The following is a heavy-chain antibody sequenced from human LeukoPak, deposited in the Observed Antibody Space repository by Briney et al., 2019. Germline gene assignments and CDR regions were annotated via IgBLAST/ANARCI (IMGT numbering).Heavy chain of an antibody. CDR2: IKQDGSEK. V-gene: IGHV3-7*01. Sequence: GGSLRLSCAASGFTFSSYWMSWVRQAPGKGLEWVANIKQDGSEKYYVDSVKGRFTISRDNAKNPLYLQMNSLRAEDTAVYYCARDAFLGYCSSTSCYQSWFDPWGQGALVTVSS. CDR3: ARDAFLGYCSSTSCYQSWFDP. J-gene: IGHJ5*02. D-gene: IGHD2-2*01. CDR1: GFTFSSYW.